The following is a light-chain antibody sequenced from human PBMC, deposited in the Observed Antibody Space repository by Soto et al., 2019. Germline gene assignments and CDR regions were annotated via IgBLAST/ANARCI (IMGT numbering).Light chain of an antibody. V-gene: IGLV2-11*01. CDR1: SSDVGGYNY. CDR2: DVS. Sequence: QSALTQPRSVSGSPGQSVTISCTGTSSDVGGYNYVSWYQQHPGKAPKLVIYDVSKRPSGVPDRFSGSKSGNTASLTISWLQAEDEADYYCCSYAGNSLWVFGGGTKLTVL. CDR3: CSYAGNSLWV. J-gene: IGLJ3*02.